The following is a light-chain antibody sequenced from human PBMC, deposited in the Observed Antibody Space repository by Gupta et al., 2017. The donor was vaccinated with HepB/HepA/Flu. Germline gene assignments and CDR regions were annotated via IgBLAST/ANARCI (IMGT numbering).Light chain of an antibody. CDR2: DDT. V-gene: IGLV6-57*03. CDR1: SGSIASNS. CDR3: QYYDNSKSVV. J-gene: IGLJ2*01. Sequence: NFMLTQPHSVSESPGKTVTISCTRSSGSIASNSVQWYQQRPGSAPITGIYDDTQRPSGVPDRFSCGTDSAYNSAYLTIAGLKTEDEADYYCQYYDNSKSVVFGGGTNLTVL.